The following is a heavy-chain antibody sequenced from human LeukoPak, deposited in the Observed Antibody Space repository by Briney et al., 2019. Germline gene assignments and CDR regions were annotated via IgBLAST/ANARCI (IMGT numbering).Heavy chain of an antibody. J-gene: IGHJ6*03. V-gene: IGHV3-15*01. CDR1: GFTFSNAW. CDR2: IKSKTDGGTT. Sequence: TAGGSLRLSCAASGFTFSNAWMSWVRQAPGKGLEWVGRIKSKTDGGTTDYAAPVKGRFTISRDDSKNTLYLQMNSLKTEDTAVYYCTTEPNRIAAAWPILVDYYYYMDVWGKGTTVTVSS. CDR3: TTEPNRIAAAWPILVDYYYYMDV. D-gene: IGHD6-13*01.